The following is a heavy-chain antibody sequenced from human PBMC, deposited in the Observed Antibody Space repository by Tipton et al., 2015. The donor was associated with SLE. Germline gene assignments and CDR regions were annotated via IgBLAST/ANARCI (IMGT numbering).Heavy chain of an antibody. J-gene: IGHJ3*02. Sequence: TLSLTCTVSGDSISSYYWSWIRQPPGKGLEWIGYIYYSGSTNYNPSLKSRVTISVDTSKNQFSLKLSSVTAADTAVYYCARHGPVTTAGAFDIWGQGTMVTVSS. CDR2: IYYSGST. V-gene: IGHV4-59*08. CDR3: ARHGPVTTAGAFDI. D-gene: IGHD4-17*01. CDR1: GDSISSYY.